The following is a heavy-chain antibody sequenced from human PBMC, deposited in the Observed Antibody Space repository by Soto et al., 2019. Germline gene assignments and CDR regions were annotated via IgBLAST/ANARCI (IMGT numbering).Heavy chain of an antibody. CDR2: MGNDGITT. CDR3: AKEFQWELHASEI. Sequence: PWGSLRLSCAASGFTFSTYGMHWVRQAPGKGLEWVAVMGNDGITTFYADSVKGRFTISRDNSKNTLFLQMNSLRADDTAVYYCAKEFQWELHASEIWGKGKMVTVSS. D-gene: IGHD1-26*01. CDR1: GFTFSTYG. J-gene: IGHJ3*02. V-gene: IGHV3-30*02.